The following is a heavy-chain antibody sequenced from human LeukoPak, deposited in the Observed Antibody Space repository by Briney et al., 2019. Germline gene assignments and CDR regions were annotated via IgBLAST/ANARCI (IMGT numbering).Heavy chain of an antibody. CDR1: GFTVSSNY. J-gene: IGHJ3*02. D-gene: IGHD1/OR15-1a*01. CDR2: IYSGGST. Sequence: PGGSLRLSCAAPGFTVSSNYMSWVRQAPGKGLEWVSVIYSGGSTYYADSVKGRFTISRDNSKNTLYLQMNSLRAEDTAVYYCASGNREAAFDIWGQGTMVTVSS. V-gene: IGHV3-66*02. CDR3: ASGNREAAFDI.